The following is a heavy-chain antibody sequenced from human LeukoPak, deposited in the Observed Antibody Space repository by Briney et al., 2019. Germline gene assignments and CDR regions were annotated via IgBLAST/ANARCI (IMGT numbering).Heavy chain of an antibody. J-gene: IGHJ4*02. Sequence: SETRSLTCAVSGASVTSHHWAWIRQPAGNGLGWVGRVQFTVSTNYHPSLRSTVASSLDKSKNELSLTFKSVSAADTAVYYCTRAESSRADCGGYHYWGRGVLVTVSS. D-gene: IGHD2-21*01. CDR3: TRAESSRADCGGYHY. CDR2: VQFTVST. CDR1: GASVTSHH. V-gene: IGHV4-59*10.